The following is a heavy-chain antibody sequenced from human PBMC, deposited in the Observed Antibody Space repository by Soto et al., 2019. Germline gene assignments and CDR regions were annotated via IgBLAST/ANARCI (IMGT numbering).Heavy chain of an antibody. D-gene: IGHD1-26*01. Sequence: QVQLVQSGAEMRKPGSSVKVSCQASGGTFSSNTIVWVRQAPGHGLEWMGRIFPIYGIANYAPNFQGRVTITAEKYTSTAYLELNSLRSEDTAVYYCARDLGDGSTTDYYFRCVDVWGRGTTVTVSS. J-gene: IGHJ6*02. CDR2: IFPIYGIA. CDR1: GGTFSSNT. V-gene: IGHV1-69*08. CDR3: ARDLGDGSTTDYYFRCVDV.